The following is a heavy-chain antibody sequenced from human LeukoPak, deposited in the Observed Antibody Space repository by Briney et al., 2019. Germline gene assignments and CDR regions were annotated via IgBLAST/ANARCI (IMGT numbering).Heavy chain of an antibody. Sequence: SETLSLTCAVYGGSFSGYYWSWIRQPPGKGLEWIGEINHSGSTNYNPSLRGRVTISVDTSKNQFSLKLSSVTAADTAVYYCARNAAPHEVDWFDPWGQGTLVTVSS. D-gene: IGHD6-6*01. CDR3: ARNAAPHEVDWFDP. J-gene: IGHJ5*02. V-gene: IGHV4-34*01. CDR1: GGSFSGYY. CDR2: INHSGST.